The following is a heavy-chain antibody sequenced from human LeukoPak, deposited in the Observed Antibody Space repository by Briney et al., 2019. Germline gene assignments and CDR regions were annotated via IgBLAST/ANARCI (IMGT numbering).Heavy chain of an antibody. J-gene: IGHJ4*02. D-gene: IGHD3-10*01. V-gene: IGHV5-51*01. CDR3: ARHEFSVSGSYYMAY. CDR1: GYTFSSYW. CDR2: IYPADSDT. Sequence: GDSLKISCEGSGYTFSSYWIGWVRQMPGKGLEWMGIIYPADSDTKYGPSFEGQVTISGDKSISTAYLQWSSLKASDTAMYYCARHEFSVSGSYYMAYWGQGTLVTVSS.